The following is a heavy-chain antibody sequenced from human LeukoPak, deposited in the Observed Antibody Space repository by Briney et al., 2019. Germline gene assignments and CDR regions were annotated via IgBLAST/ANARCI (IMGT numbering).Heavy chain of an antibody. CDR2: IYYTGET. Sequence: PSETLSLTCTVSGGSISSSPYYWDWIRQSPGKGLEWIGNIYYTGETYYNPSLKSRVIISVDTSKNQFSLKVSSVTAADTAVYYCARGVAAFDFWGQGTAVTVSS. V-gene: IGHV4-39*01. CDR3: ARGVAAFDF. CDR1: GGSISSSPYY. D-gene: IGHD2-15*01. J-gene: IGHJ4*02.